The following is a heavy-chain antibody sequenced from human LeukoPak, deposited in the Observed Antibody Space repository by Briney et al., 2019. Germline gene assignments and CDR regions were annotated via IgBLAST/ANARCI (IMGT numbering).Heavy chain of an antibody. CDR3: AREGSYKVGANFANAFDI. Sequence: ASVKVSCKASGYTFTGYYMHWVRQAPGQGLEWMGWINPNSGGTNYAQKFQGRVTMTRDTSISTAYMELSRLRSDDTAVYYCAREGSYKVGANFANAFDIWGQGTMVTVSS. D-gene: IGHD1-26*01. CDR1: GYTFTGYY. V-gene: IGHV1-2*02. CDR2: INPNSGGT. J-gene: IGHJ3*02.